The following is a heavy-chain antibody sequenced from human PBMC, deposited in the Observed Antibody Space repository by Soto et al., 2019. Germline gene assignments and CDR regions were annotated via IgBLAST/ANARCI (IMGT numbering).Heavy chain of an antibody. CDR3: AKLRFLEWSPGHYYGMDV. J-gene: IGHJ6*02. CDR2: ITGSVSEA. Sequence: GGSLRLSCVASAFSVTSYAVTWVRQAPGKGLEWVSGITGSVSEAHYADSVKGRFTISRDNSRNTVYLQMNSLRAEDTAIYYCAKLRFLEWSPGHYYGMDVWGQGTTVTVSS. CDR1: AFSVTSYA. D-gene: IGHD3-3*01. V-gene: IGHV3-23*01.